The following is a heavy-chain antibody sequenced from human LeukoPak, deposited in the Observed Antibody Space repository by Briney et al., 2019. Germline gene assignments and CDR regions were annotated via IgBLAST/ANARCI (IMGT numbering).Heavy chain of an antibody. CDR3: ARQKWEQQGRDYYFNGLDV. V-gene: IGHV4-4*02. J-gene: IGHJ6*02. CDR1: GFSFNTYS. Sequence: GSLRLSCAASGFSFNTYSMNWVRQSPVKGLEWIGEIYLYGTTNYNPSFTSRVTMSVDRSRNQFSLKLTSVTAADTAVYYCARQKWEQQGRDYYFNGLDVWGPGTTVIVSS. CDR2: IYLYGTT. D-gene: IGHD1/OR15-1a*01.